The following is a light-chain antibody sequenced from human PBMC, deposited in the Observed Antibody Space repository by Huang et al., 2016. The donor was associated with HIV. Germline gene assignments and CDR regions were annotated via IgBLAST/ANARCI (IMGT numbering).Light chain of an antibody. CDR1: QSVSSY. CDR3: QECDTWPRLA. V-gene: IGKV3-11*01. J-gene: IGKJ4*01. CDR2: DAS. Sequence: IVLTQSPATLSLSPGESATLSCRASQSVSSYLAWYQQKPGQPPRLLIYDASRRATDIPTRFNGTGSGTDFTLTISSLEAEDSAVYYCQECDTWPRLALGGGTKVEIK.